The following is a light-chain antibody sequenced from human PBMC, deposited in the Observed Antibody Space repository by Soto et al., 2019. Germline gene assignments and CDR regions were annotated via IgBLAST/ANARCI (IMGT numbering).Light chain of an antibody. CDR2: GAS. V-gene: IGKV3-20*01. J-gene: IGKJ1*01. CDR1: QSVTKS. CDR3: QQYGGSPRT. Sequence: EIVLTQSPGTLSLSPWERATLSCRASQSVTKSLAWYQQKPGQAPRLLIYGASSRATGIPDRFSGSGSGADFTLTISRLEPEDFAVYYCQQYGGSPRTFGQGTKVDIK.